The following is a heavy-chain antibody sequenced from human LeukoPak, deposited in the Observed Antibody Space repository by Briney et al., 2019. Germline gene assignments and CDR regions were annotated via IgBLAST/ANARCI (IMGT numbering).Heavy chain of an antibody. CDR1: GFTFSSYW. J-gene: IGHJ4*02. D-gene: IGHD2/OR15-2a*01. V-gene: IGHV3-74*01. Sequence: SGGSLRLSCAASGFTFSSYWMHWVRQAPGKGLVWVSRINSDGSSTSYADSVKGRFTISRDNAKNTLYLQMNSLRAEDTAVYYCARDFSEFNGGPTLDYWGQGTLVTVSS. CDR2: INSDGSST. CDR3: ARDFSEFNGGPTLDY.